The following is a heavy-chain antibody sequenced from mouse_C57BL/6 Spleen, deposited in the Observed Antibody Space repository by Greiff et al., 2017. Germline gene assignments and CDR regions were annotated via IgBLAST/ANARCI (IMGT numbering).Heavy chain of an antibody. CDR2: IRSKSSNYAT. CDR3: VINYYGNGYAMDY. D-gene: IGHD1-1*01. CDR1: GFTFNTYA. J-gene: IGHJ4*01. V-gene: IGHV10-3*01. Sequence: EVQRVESGGGLVQPKGSLKLSCAASGFTFNTYAMHWVRQAPGQGLEWVARIRSKSSNYATYYADSVKDRFTIARDDSQSMLYLQMINLRTEDTAVYYCVINYYGNGYAMDYWGQGTSVTVSS.